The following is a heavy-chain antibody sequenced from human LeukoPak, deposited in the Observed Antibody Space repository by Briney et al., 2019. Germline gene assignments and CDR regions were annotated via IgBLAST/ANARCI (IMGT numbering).Heavy chain of an antibody. D-gene: IGHD3-10*01. CDR3: AKVPYSDYGSGRPPFMDV. CDR2: ISNTGSDT. V-gene: IGHV3-23*01. J-gene: IGHJ6*02. Sequence: GGSLRLSCAASGFTFSNYAMSWVRQAPGKGLEWVSTISNTGSDTYYADSVLGRFTISRDNSENTLYPQMNNLRAEDTAIHYCAKVPYSDYGSGRPPFMDVWGQGTTVAVSS. CDR1: GFTFSNYA.